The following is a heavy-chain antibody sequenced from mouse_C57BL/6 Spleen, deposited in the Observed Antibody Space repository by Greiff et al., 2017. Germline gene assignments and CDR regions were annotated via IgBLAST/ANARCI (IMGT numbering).Heavy chain of an antibody. CDR2: IDPETGGT. V-gene: IGHV1-15*01. CDR1: GYTFTDYE. D-gene: IGHD2-4*01. CDR3: TRNGDYGAWFAY. J-gene: IGHJ3*01. Sequence: QVQLQQSGAELVRPGASVTLSCKASGYTFTDYEMHWVKQTPVHGLEWIGAIDPETGGTAYNQKFKGKAILTADKSSSTAYMELRSLTSEDSAVYYCTRNGDYGAWFAYWGQGTLVTVSA.